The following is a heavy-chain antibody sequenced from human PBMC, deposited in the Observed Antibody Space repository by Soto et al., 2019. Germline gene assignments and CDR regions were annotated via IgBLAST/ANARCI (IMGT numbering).Heavy chain of an antibody. J-gene: IGHJ4*02. D-gene: IGHD5-12*01. CDR3: ARGQEGVLATH. CDR2: IKDGGRT. Sequence: QVQLQQWGAGLLKPSETLSLNCAVNGGSLSGYYWSWIRQPPGKGLEWIGEIKDGGRTNYSPSLTSRATISSDTSNNQFSLRLYSVTAADTGVYYCARGQEGVLATHWDQGTLVTVSS. CDR1: GGSLSGYY. V-gene: IGHV4-34*01.